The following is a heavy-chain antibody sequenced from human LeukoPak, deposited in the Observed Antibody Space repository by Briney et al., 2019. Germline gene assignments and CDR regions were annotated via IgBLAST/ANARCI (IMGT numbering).Heavy chain of an antibody. CDR3: AREVSVTARAFDI. J-gene: IGHJ3*02. V-gene: IGHV1-2*02. CDR1: GYTFTGYY. Sequence: ASVKVSCKASGYTFTGYYTHWVRQAPGQGLEWMGWINPNSGGTNYAQKFQGRVTMTRDTSISTAYMELSRLRSDDTAVYYCAREVSVTARAFDIWGQGTMVTVSS. CDR2: INPNSGGT. D-gene: IGHD5-18*01.